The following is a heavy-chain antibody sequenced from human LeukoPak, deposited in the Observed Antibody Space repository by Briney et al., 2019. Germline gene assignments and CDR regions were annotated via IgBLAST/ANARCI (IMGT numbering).Heavy chain of an antibody. CDR2: ISWNSGSI. D-gene: IGHD6-13*01. Sequence: GRSLRLSCAASGFTFDDYAMHWVRQAPGKGLEWVSGISWNSGSIGYADSVKGRFTISRDNAKNSLYLQMNSLRAEDTALYYCAKESWAGGWFDPWGQGTLVTVSS. CDR1: GFTFDDYA. V-gene: IGHV3-9*01. J-gene: IGHJ5*02. CDR3: AKESWAGGWFDP.